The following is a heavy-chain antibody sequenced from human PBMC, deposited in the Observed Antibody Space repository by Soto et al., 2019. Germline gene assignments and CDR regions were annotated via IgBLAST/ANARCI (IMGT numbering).Heavy chain of an antibody. D-gene: IGHD6-19*01. CDR1: GLTFSSSS. J-gene: IGHJ5*02. CDR3: VRDGSGNRYRNWFDP. CDR2: ISSHSSTL. Sequence: PGGSLRLSCAASGLTFSSSSMNWVRKAPGKGLEWISYISSHSSTLYYADSVKGRFTISRDNAGNSLYLQMNSLRDEDTAVYYCVRDGSGNRYRNWFDPWGQGTLVTVSS. V-gene: IGHV3-48*02.